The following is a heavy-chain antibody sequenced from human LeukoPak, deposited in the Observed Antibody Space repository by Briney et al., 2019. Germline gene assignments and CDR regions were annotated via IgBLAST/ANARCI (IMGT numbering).Heavy chain of an antibody. V-gene: IGHV1-2*02. D-gene: IGHD2-2*01. CDR1: GYTFTGYY. CDR2: INPNSGGT. CDR3: ASDRCCSSTSCDDY. Sequence: ASVKVSCKASGYTFTGYYMHWVRQAPGQGLEWMGWINPNSGGTNYAQKFQGRVTMTRDTSISTAYMELSRLRSDDTAVYHCASDRCCSSTSCDDYWGQGTLVTVSS. J-gene: IGHJ4*02.